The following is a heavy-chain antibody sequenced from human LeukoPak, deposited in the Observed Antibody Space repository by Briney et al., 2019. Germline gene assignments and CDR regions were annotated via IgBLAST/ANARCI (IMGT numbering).Heavy chain of an antibody. J-gene: IGHJ4*02. CDR1: GGSISSYY. V-gene: IGHV4-4*07. D-gene: IGHD3-10*01. CDR2: IYTSGST. Sequence: SETLSLTCTVSGGSISSYYWSWIRQPAGKGLEWIGRIYTSGSTNYNPSLKSRVTMSVDTSKNQFSLKLSSVTAADTAVYYCARVSWSTVRGVTTSDYYFDYWGQGTLVTVSS. CDR3: ARVSWSTVRGVTTSDYYFDY.